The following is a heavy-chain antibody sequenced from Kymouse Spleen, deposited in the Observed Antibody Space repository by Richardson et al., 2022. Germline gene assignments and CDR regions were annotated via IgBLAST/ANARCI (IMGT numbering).Heavy chain of an antibody. D-gene: IGHD3-9*01. Sequence: EVQLVESGGGLVQPGGSLRLSCAASGFTFSDHYMDWVRQAPGKGLEWVGRTRNKANSYTTEYAASVKGRFTISRDDSKNSLYLQMNSLKTEDTAVYYCARGGLTGSLPDYWGQGTLVTVSS. J-gene: IGHJ4*02. V-gene: IGHV3-72*01. CDR1: GFTFSDHY. CDR2: TRNKANSYTT. CDR3: ARGGLTGSLPDY.